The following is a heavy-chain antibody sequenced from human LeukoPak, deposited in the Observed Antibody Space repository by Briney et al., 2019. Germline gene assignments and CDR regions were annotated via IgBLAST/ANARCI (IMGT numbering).Heavy chain of an antibody. Sequence: GGSLRLTCAASGFRFSDYWMTWVRQAPGKGLEWVANIKRDGSEKFYVDSVKGRFTISSDNAKNSVYLQMNSLRAEDTAVYFCARDAGNSGYDLFDYWGQGTLVTVSS. D-gene: IGHD5-12*01. V-gene: IGHV3-7*04. J-gene: IGHJ4*02. CDR3: ARDAGNSGYDLFDY. CDR2: IKRDGSEK. CDR1: GFRFSDYW.